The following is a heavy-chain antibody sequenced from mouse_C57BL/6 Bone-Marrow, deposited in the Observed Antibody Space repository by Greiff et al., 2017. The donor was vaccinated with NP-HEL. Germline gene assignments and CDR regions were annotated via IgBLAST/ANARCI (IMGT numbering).Heavy chain of an antibody. J-gene: IGHJ2*01. CDR1: GYTFTNYW. CDR2: IYPGGGYT. CDR3: ARGCTAYYFDY. V-gene: IGHV1-63*01. Sequence: VQLQQSGAELVRPGTSVKMSCKASGYTFTNYWIGWAKQRPGHGLEWIGDIYPGGGYTNYNEKFKGKATLTADTSSSTAYMQFSSLTSEDSAIYYCARGCTAYYFDYWGQGTTLTVSS. D-gene: IGHD1-2*01.